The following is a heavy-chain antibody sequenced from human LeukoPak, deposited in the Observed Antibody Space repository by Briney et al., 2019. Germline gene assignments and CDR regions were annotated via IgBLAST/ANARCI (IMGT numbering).Heavy chain of an antibody. CDR3: ARDRSRYCSGGSCYFFDY. Sequence: PGGSLRLSCAASGFTFSSYAMHWVRQAPGKGLEWVAIISYDGSYKYYADSVKGRFTISRDNSTNTLYLQMNSLRAEDTAVYYCARDRSRYCSGGSCYFFDYWGQGTLVTVSS. J-gene: IGHJ4*02. V-gene: IGHV3-30*04. CDR2: ISYDGSYK. D-gene: IGHD2-15*01. CDR1: GFTFSSYA.